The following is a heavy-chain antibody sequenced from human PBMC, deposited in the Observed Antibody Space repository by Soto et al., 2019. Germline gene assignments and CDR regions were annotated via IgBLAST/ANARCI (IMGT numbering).Heavy chain of an antibody. V-gene: IGHV3-21*01. CDR2: ISSSSSYI. J-gene: IGHJ4*02. Sequence: GGSLRLYCAASGFTFSSYSMNWVRQAPGKGLEWVSSISSSSSYIYYADSVKGRFTISRDNAKNSLYLQMNSLRAEDTAVYYCATDYGSGSYDYWGQGTLVTVSS. CDR1: GFTFSSYS. D-gene: IGHD3-10*01. CDR3: ATDYGSGSYDY.